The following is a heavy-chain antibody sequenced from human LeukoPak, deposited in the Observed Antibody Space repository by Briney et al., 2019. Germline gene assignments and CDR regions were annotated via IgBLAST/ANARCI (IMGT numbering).Heavy chain of an antibody. CDR2: ILYDGSKK. V-gene: IGHV3-30*04. D-gene: IGHD1-26*01. CDR1: GFTFSSYA. J-gene: IGHJ5*02. CDR3: ARDQGWTHLVHWFDP. Sequence: PGGSLRLSCAASGFTFSSYAMHWVRQAPGKGLEWVAVILYDGSKKWYADSVKGRFTISRDNSKNTLYLQMNGLRGDDTAVYYCARDQGWTHLVHWFDPWGQGTLVTVSS.